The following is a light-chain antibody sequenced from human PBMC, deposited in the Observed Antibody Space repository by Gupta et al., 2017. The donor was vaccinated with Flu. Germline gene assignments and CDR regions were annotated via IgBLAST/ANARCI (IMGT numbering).Light chain of an antibody. V-gene: IGKV3-20*01. Sequence: EIALTQSPFTLSLSPGERATLSCRASQSAGSSYLAWYQQKAGQAARLLIYDASTRGTGIADRFSGSRCGTDVTLTISRLEREEVAVYYCQLYSRAHPWTFGQGTQVEIK. CDR3: QLYSRAHPWT. J-gene: IGKJ1*01. CDR1: QSAGSSY. CDR2: DAS.